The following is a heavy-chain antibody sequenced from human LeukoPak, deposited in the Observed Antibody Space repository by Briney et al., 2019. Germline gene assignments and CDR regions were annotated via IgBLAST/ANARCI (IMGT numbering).Heavy chain of an antibody. D-gene: IGHD6-13*01. CDR3: ARGRLYSSSWDY. CDR2: IYHTGRT. V-gene: IGHV4-59*11. Sequence: SQTLSLTCTVSGGSISPHYWTWMRQPPGKGLEWIGYIYHTGRTYYNPSLKSPVTISVDTSSNQFSLELIPVTAADTAVYYCARGRLYSSSWDYWGQGILVTVSS. J-gene: IGHJ4*02. CDR1: GGSISPHY.